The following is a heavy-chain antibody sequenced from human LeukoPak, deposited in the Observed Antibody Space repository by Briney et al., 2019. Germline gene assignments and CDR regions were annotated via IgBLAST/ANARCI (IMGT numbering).Heavy chain of an antibody. D-gene: IGHD3-22*01. V-gene: IGHV3-64*01. Sequence: GGSLRLSCAASGFTFSSYAMHWVRQAPGKGLEYVSAISSKGGSTYYANSVKGRFTISRDNSKNTLYLQMGSLRAEDMAVYYCARETYYYDSSGSTRFDYWGQGTLVTVSS. CDR1: GFTFSSYA. J-gene: IGHJ4*02. CDR3: ARETYYYDSSGSTRFDY. CDR2: ISSKGGST.